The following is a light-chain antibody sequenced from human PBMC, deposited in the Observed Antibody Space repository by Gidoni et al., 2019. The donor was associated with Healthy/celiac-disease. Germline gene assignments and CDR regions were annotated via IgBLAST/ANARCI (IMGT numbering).Light chain of an antibody. CDR1: QSISNW. V-gene: IGKV1-5*03. J-gene: IGKJ4*01. Sequence: DIHMTQSPYTLSASVGDRVTITCRVSQSISNWLAWYQQKPGKAPKLLIYKASSLEGGVPSRFRGSGSGTEFTLTISSLQPDDFETYYCQKYNSTFGGGTKVEIK. CDR3: QKYNST. CDR2: KAS.